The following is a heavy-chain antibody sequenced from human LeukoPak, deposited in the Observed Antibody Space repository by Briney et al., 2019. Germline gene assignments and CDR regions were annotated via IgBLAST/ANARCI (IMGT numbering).Heavy chain of an antibody. D-gene: IGHD2-8*01. Sequence: GASVTVSCKASGGTFRSYGSSWVRQAPGQGLEWMGGIIPMLGIANYAQKFQGRVTIMADTSTSTDYMELSSLRSEDTAVYYCARNHMDCTNGVCALYYYGMDVWGQGTTVTVSS. J-gene: IGHJ6*02. CDR3: ARNHMDCTNGVCALYYYGMDV. CDR1: GGTFRSYG. CDR2: IIPMLGIA. V-gene: IGHV1-69*10.